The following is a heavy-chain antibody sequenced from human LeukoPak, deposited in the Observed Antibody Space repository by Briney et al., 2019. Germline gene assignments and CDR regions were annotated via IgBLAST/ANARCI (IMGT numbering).Heavy chain of an antibody. D-gene: IGHD5-18*01. CDR2: MNPNSGNT. CDR3: ARGPTSMDA. J-gene: IGHJ4*02. Sequence: ASVKVSCKSSGYTFTGYYMHWVRQAPGQGLEWIGWMNPNSGNTGYVQKFQGRVTMTRNTYISTAYMELSSLRFEDTAVYFCARGPTSMDAWGQGTLVTVSS. V-gene: IGHV1-8*02. CDR1: GYTFTGYY.